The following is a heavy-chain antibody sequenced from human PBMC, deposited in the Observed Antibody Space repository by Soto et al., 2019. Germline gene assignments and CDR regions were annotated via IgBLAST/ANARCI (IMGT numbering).Heavy chain of an antibody. CDR1: GFTFDDYA. V-gene: IGHV3-9*01. Sequence: EVQLVESGGGLVQPGRSLRLSCAASGFTFDDYAMHWVRQAPGKGLEWVSGISWNSGNIGYADSVRGRFTISRDNAKNSLYLQMNSLRAEDTALYYCAKPTTVAYYDSSGYALDYWGQGTLVTVSS. CDR3: AKPTTVAYYDSSGYALDY. J-gene: IGHJ4*02. CDR2: ISWNSGNI. D-gene: IGHD3-22*01.